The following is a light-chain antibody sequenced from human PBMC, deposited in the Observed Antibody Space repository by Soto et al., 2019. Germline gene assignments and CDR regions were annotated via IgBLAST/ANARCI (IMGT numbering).Light chain of an antibody. V-gene: IGLV2-23*02. CDR3: CSYAGSSTERLYV. CDR2: EVS. Sequence: QSALTQPASVSGSPGQSITISCTGTSSDVGSYNLVSWYQQHPGKAPKLMIYEVSKRPSGVSNRFSGSKSGNTASLTISGLQAEDEADYYCCSYAGSSTERLYVLGTGTKVTV. J-gene: IGLJ1*01. CDR1: SSDVGSYNL.